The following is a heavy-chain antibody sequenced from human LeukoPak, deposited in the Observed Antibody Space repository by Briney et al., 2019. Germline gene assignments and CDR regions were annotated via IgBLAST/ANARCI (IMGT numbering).Heavy chain of an antibody. CDR2: INHSGST. CDR1: GGSFSGHY. Sequence: SETLSLTCAIYGGSFSGHYWSWIRQPPGKGLEWIGEINHSGSTNYDPSLKSRVTISVDTSRNQFSLNLNSVTAADTAVYYCARVEVIAAAGTNHAFDIWGQGTMVTVSS. J-gene: IGHJ3*02. V-gene: IGHV4-34*01. D-gene: IGHD6-13*01. CDR3: ARVEVIAAAGTNHAFDI.